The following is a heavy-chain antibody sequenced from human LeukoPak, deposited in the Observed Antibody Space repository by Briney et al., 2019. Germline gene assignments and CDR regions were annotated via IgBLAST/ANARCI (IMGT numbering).Heavy chain of an antibody. V-gene: IGHV3-30*04. CDR3: ATHHKYYYDSSGDPSY. J-gene: IGHJ4*02. Sequence: AGGSLRLSCAASGFTFSSYAMHWVRQAPGKGLEWVAVISYDGSNKYYADSVKGRFTISRDNSKNTLYLQMNSLRAEDTAAYYCATHHKYYYDSSGDPSYWGQGTLATVSS. D-gene: IGHD3-22*01. CDR2: ISYDGSNK. CDR1: GFTFSSYA.